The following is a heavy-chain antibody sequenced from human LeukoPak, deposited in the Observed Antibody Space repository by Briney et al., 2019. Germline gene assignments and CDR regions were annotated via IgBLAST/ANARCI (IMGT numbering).Heavy chain of an antibody. CDR2: IIPIFGTA. J-gene: IGHJ4*02. CDR1: GGTFSSYA. CDR3: AREGYDILTGRDPDGY. Sequence: ASVKVSCKASGGTFSSYAISWVRQAPGQGREWMGRIIPIFGTANYALTFQGRVTITTDESTSTAYMELSSLRSEDTAVYYCAREGYDILTGRDPDGYWGQGTLVTVSS. V-gene: IGHV1-69*05. D-gene: IGHD3-9*01.